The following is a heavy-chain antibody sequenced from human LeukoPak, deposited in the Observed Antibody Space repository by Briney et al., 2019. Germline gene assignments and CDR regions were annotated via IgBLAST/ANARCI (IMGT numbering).Heavy chain of an antibody. CDR1: GFTFGDYS. Sequence: GGSLRLSCAASGFTFGDYSMTWIRQAPGKGLEWVSYISGSGSTIYYADPVKGRFTISRDNAKNSLYLQMNSLRAEDTAVYYCARVFGAGYSDYWGQGTLVTVSS. D-gene: IGHD4/OR15-4a*01. J-gene: IGHJ4*02. V-gene: IGHV3-11*04. CDR2: ISGSGSTI. CDR3: ARVFGAGYSDY.